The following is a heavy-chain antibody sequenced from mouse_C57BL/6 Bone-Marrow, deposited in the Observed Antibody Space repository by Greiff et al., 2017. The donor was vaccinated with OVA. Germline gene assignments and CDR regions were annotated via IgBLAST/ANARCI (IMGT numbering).Heavy chain of an antibody. D-gene: IGHD1-1*01. Sequence: VQLQQSGAELVKPGASVKISCKASGYAFSSYWMNWVKQRPGKGLEWIGQIYPGDGDTNYNGKFKGKATLTADKSSSTAYMQLSSLTSEDSAVYYCARAFTTVPYWYFDVWGTGTTVTVSS. V-gene: IGHV1-80*01. J-gene: IGHJ1*03. CDR1: GYAFSSYW. CDR3: ARAFTTVPYWYFDV. CDR2: IYPGDGDT.